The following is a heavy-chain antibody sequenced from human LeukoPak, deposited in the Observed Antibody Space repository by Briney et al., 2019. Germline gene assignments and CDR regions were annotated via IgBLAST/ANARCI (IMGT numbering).Heavy chain of an antibody. J-gene: IGHJ4*02. CDR2: IYYSGST. CDR1: GGSISSSSYY. CDR3: ARDPSRFYDSSGYYPDY. V-gene: IGHV4-39*07. Sequence: PSETLSLTCTVSGGSISSSSYYWGWIRQPPGKGLEWIGSIYYSGSTYYNPPLKSRVTISVDTSKNQFSLKLSSVTAADTAVYYCARDPSRFYDSSGYYPDYWGQGTLVTVSS. D-gene: IGHD3-22*01.